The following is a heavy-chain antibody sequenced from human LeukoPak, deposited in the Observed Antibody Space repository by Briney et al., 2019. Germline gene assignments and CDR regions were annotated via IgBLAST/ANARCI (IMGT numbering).Heavy chain of an antibody. D-gene: IGHD1-26*01. CDR3: VRPSRKVGASTGWYFDL. V-gene: IGHV4-59*01. Sequence: PSETLSLTCTVSRGSISSYYWSWIRQPPAKGLERIGYNYYSGSTNYNPSLHSRVTISVHTSKNQFSTKLRYVTAANPADCCCVRPSRKVGASTGWYFDLWGRGTLVTVSS. CDR1: RGSISSYY. CDR2: NYYSGST. J-gene: IGHJ2*01.